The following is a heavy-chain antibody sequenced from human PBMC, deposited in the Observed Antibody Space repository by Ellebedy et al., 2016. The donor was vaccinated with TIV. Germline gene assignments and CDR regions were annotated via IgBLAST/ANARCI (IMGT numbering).Heavy chain of an antibody. CDR2: INSDGSNT. D-gene: IGHD3-10*01. V-gene: IGHV3-74*01. J-gene: IGHJ4*02. CDR1: GFTFSSYW. CDR3: AREGADRGASFFAY. Sequence: GESLKISCAASGFTFSSYWMYWVRHAPGKGPVWVSRINSDGSNTNYADSVKGRFTISRDNAKNTLYLQMDSLRVEDTGVYYCAREGADRGASFFAYWGQGVTVTVSS.